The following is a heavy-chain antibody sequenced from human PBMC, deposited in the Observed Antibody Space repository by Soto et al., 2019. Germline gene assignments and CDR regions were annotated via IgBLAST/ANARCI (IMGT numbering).Heavy chain of an antibody. CDR1: GGSIRSYY. V-gene: IGHV4-59*01. CDR3: ARGDWVRDGYNDSGTSGSNWFNP. CDR2: IYYSGST. J-gene: IGHJ5*02. D-gene: IGHD5-12*01. Sequence: SETLSLTCTVSGGSIRSYYWSWIRQPPGKGLEWFGYIYYSGSTNYNPSLKSRVTISVDTSKNQLALRLSSVTAAETAEYYCARGDWVRDGYNDSGTSGSNWFNPISQGSMVTV.